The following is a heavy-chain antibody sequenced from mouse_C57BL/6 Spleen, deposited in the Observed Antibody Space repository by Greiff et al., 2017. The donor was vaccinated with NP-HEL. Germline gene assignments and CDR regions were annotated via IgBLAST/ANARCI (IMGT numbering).Heavy chain of an antibody. CDR2: IDPSDSET. V-gene: IGHV1-52*01. Sequence: QVQLQQPGAELVRPGSSVKLSCKASGYTFTSYWMHWVKQRPIQGLEWIGNIDPSDSETHYNQKFKDKATLTVDKSSSTAYMQLSSLTSDDSAVYYCARVYGNYHAMDYWGQGTSVTVSS. CDR1: GYTFTSYW. D-gene: IGHD2-1*01. J-gene: IGHJ4*01. CDR3: ARVYGNYHAMDY.